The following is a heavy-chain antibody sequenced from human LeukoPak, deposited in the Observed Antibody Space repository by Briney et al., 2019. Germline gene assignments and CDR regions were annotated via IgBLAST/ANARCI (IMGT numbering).Heavy chain of an antibody. Sequence: ASVKVSCKASGYTFTGYYMHWVRQAPGQGPEWMGWINPNSGGTNYAQKFQGRVTMTRDTSISTAYMELSRLRSDDTAVYYCARVSYYYGSSDYTYRGWYFDLWGRGTLVTVSS. CDR1: GYTFTGYY. J-gene: IGHJ2*01. CDR2: INPNSGGT. D-gene: IGHD3-22*01. V-gene: IGHV1-2*02. CDR3: ARVSYYYGSSDYTYRGWYFDL.